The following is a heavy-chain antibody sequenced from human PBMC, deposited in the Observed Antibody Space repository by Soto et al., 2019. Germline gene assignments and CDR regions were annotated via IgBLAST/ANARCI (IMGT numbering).Heavy chain of an antibody. D-gene: IGHD2-15*01. CDR2: IKSNTDGGTT. Sequence: EVQLVESGGGLVKPGGSLRLSCAASGFTFSNAWMSWVRQAPGKGLEWVGRIKSNTDGGTTAYAAPVKGRFTISRDDSKNTLYLQMNSMKTEDTAVYYGTTDCSGGSCYSSGYYYMDVWGKGTTVTVSS. CDR1: GFTFSNAW. J-gene: IGHJ6*03. V-gene: IGHV3-15*01. CDR3: TTDCSGGSCYSSGYYYMDV.